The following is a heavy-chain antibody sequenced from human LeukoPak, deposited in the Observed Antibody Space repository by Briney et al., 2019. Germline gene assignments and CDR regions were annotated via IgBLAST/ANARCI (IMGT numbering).Heavy chain of an antibody. CDR1: GYSFTSYW. CDR2: IYPGDSDT. V-gene: IGHV5-51*01. J-gene: IGHJ4*02. Sequence: GESLKISCKGFGYSFTSYWIGWVRQMPAKGLEWMGTIYPGDSDTRYSPSFQGQVTISADKSISTAYLQWTSLKASDTAMYYCARHGGGTTVTTDYWGQGTLVTVSS. D-gene: IGHD4-17*01. CDR3: ARHGGGTTVTTDY.